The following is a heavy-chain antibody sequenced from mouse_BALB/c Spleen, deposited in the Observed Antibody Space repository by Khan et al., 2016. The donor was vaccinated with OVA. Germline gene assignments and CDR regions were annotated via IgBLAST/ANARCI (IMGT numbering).Heavy chain of an antibody. Sequence: QVRLQQSGAELARPGASVKLSCKASGYIFTDYYINWVKQRTGQGLEWIGEIYPGTGNTYYHEKFKGQATLTADKSSSTAYMQLSSLTSEDSAVYFCARWGGNYKYYYAMDYWGQGTSVTVSS. V-gene: IGHV1-77*01. CDR2: IYPGTGNT. D-gene: IGHD2-1*01. J-gene: IGHJ4*01. CDR3: ARWGGNYKYYYAMDY. CDR1: GYIFTDYY.